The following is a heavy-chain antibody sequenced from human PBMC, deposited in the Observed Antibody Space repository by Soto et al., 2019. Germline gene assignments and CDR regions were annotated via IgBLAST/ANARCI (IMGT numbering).Heavy chain of an antibody. D-gene: IGHD5-12*01. V-gene: IGHV1-2*04. Sequence: ASVKVSCKASGYTLTGYYMHWVRQAPGQGLEWMGWINPNSGGTNYAQKFQGWVTMTRDTSISTAYMELSRLRSDDTAVYYCARGGYSGYDPETPSDYYYMDVWGKGTTVTVSS. CDR2: INPNSGGT. CDR1: GYTLTGYY. J-gene: IGHJ6*03. CDR3: ARGGYSGYDPETPSDYYYMDV.